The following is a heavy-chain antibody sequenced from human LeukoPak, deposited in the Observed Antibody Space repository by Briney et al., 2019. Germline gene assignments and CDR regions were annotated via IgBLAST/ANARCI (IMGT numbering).Heavy chain of an antibody. V-gene: IGHV3-33*01. J-gene: IGHJ3*02. CDR3: AREKDDAFDI. Sequence: PGGSLRLSCAASGFSFSSYAMHWVRQAPGKGLEWVAVIWYDGSRYYYADSVKGRFTISRDNSKNTLYLQMNSPRAEDTAVYHCAREKDDAFDIWGQGTMVTVSS. CDR1: GFSFSSYA. CDR2: IWYDGSRY.